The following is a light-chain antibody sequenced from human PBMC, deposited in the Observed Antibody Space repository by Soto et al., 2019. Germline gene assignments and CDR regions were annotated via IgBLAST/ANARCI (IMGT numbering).Light chain of an antibody. J-gene: IGKJ4*01. V-gene: IGKV1D-12*01. CDR1: QDIGSW. CDR3: QQASSFPLT. CDR2: TAS. Sequence: DIQMTQSPSSVSASVGDRVTITCRASQDIGSWLAWYQRKPGKAPKLLIYTASTLQSGVPSRFRGSGSGTDFTLTINSLQPEDFATYYCQQASSFPLTFGGGTKVDIK.